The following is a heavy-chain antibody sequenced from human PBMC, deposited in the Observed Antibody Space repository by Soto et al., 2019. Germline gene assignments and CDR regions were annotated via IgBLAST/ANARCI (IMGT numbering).Heavy chain of an antibody. CDR3: AKERYSSSWYYYYGMDV. CDR1: GFTFSSYA. Sequence: PGGSLRLSCAASGFTFSSYAMSWVRQAPGKGLEWVSAISGSGGSTCYADSVKGRFTISRDNSKNTLYLQMNSLRAEDTAVYYCAKERYSSSWYYYYGMDVWGQGTTVTVSS. J-gene: IGHJ6*02. V-gene: IGHV3-23*01. D-gene: IGHD6-13*01. CDR2: ISGSGGST.